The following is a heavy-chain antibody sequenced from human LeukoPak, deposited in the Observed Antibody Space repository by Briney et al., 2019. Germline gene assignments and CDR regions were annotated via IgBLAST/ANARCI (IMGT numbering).Heavy chain of an antibody. D-gene: IGHD2-15*01. CDR2: IYYSGTT. J-gene: IGHJ4*02. CDR1: GGSISSYY. CDR3: AREVVSGGNCFFDY. Sequence: SETLSLTCTVSGGSISSYYWSWIRQPPGKGLEWIGYIYYSGTTNYNPSLKSRVTISVDTSKNQFSLKLSSVTAADTAVYYCAREVVSGGNCFFDYWGQGTLVTVSS. V-gene: IGHV4-59*01.